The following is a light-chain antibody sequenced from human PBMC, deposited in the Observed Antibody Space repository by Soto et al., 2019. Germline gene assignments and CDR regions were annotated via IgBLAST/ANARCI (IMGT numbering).Light chain of an antibody. CDR3: AAWDDSLSGVV. J-gene: IGLJ2*01. V-gene: IGLV1-47*01. CDR1: SSNIGSNY. Sequence: QPVLTQPPSASGTPGQRVTISCSGSSSNIGSNYVYWYQQLPGTAPKLLIYRNNQRLSGVPDRFSGSKSGTSASLAISGLRSEDEADYYCAAWDDSLSGVVFGGGTKLTVL. CDR2: RNN.